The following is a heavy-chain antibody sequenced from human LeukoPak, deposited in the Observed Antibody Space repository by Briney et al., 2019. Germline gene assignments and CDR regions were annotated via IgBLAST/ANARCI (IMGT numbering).Heavy chain of an antibody. J-gene: IGHJ4*02. Sequence: SVKVSCKASGGTFSSYAISWVRQAPGQGLEWMGGIIPIFGTANYAQKFQGRVTITADESTSTAYMELSSLRSEDTAVYYCARRYYDTSGYYYPLDYWGQGTLVTVSS. CDR1: GGTFSSYA. CDR3: ARRYYDTSGYYYPLDY. V-gene: IGHV1-69*13. CDR2: IIPIFGTA. D-gene: IGHD3-22*01.